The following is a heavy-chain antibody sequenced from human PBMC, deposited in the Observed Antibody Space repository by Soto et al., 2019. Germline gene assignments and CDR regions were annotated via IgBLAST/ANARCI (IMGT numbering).Heavy chain of an antibody. D-gene: IGHD2-15*01. CDR3: ARGYPLIVVMVAATPRRIDS. J-gene: IGHJ5*01. CDR2: INHSGST. V-gene: IGHV4-34*01. CDR1: GESFSGYY. Sequence: SGTLSLSCAVYGESFSGYYWSWIRQPPGKXLEWIGEINHSGSTNYNPSLKSRVTISVDTPKNQFSLKLSSVTAADTAVYYCARGYPLIVVMVAATPRRIDSWCQGTLGTVFS.